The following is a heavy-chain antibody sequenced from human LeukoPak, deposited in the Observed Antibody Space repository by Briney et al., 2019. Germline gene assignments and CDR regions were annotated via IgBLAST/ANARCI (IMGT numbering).Heavy chain of an antibody. CDR1: GGSISRYY. J-gene: IGHJ4*02. Sequence: PSETLSLTCTVSGGSISRYYWSWIRQPPGKGLEWIGYIYYSGSTNYNPSLKSRVTISVDTSKNQFSLKLSSVTAADTAVYYCASGYSYGFDYWGQGTLVTVSS. CDR2: IYYSGST. V-gene: IGHV4-59*01. D-gene: IGHD5-18*01. CDR3: ASGYSYGFDY.